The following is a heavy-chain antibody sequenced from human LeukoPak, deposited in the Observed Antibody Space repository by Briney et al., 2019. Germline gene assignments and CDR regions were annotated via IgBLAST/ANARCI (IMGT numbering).Heavy chain of an antibody. Sequence: GGFLRLSFVASGFTLSNFWMYWGRQGPGKRLEWVANINQGGNVQHYVDSVKGRFTISKDNAENSLSLHMNSLRADDTAVYYCARGDGGDQGYFQDWGQGTLVTVSS. D-gene: IGHD4-23*01. CDR3: ARGDGGDQGYFQD. CDR2: INQGGNVQ. V-gene: IGHV3-7*04. CDR1: GFTLSNFW. J-gene: IGHJ1*01.